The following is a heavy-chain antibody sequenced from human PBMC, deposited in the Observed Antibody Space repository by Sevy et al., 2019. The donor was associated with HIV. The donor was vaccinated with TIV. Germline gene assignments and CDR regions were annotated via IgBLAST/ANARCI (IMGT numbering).Heavy chain of an antibody. CDR3: ARDSGPYYYDTGAFDI. D-gene: IGHD3-22*01. V-gene: IGHV4-59*01. CDR2: IYYSGST. Sequence: SETLSLTCTVSGGSISSYYWSWIRQPPGKGLEWIGYIYYSGSTNYNPSLKSRVTISVDTSKNQFSLKLSSVTAVDTAVYYCARDSGPYYYDTGAFDIWGQGTMVTVSS. J-gene: IGHJ3*02. CDR1: GGSISSYY.